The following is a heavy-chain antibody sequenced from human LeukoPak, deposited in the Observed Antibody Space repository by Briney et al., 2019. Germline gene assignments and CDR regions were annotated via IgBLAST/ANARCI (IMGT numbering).Heavy chain of an antibody. D-gene: IGHD3-9*01. J-gene: IGHJ6*04. CDR3: VKGYDILTGYNYYYYGMDV. CDR1: GFTFSSYA. CDR2: ISSNGGST. Sequence: GGSLRLSCSASGFTFSSYAMHWVRQAPGKGLEYVSAISSNGGSTYYADSVKGRFTISRDNSKNTLYLQMSSLRAEDTAVYHCVKGYDILTGYNYYYYGMDVWGKGTTVTVSS. V-gene: IGHV3-64D*06.